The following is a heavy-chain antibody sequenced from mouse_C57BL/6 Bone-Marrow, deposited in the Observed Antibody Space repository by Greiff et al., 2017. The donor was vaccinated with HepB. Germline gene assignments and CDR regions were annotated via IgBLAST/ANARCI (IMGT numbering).Heavy chain of an antibody. CDR2: IDPNSGGT. D-gene: IGHD3-2*02. V-gene: IGHV1-72*01. CDR3: ASSGAQATLAWFAY. Sequence: QVHVKQPGAELVKPGASVKLSCKASGYTFTSYWMHWVKQRPGRGLEWIGRIDPNSGGTKYNEKFKSKATLTVDKPSSTAYMQLSSLTSEDSAVYYCASSGAQATLAWFAYWGQGTLVTVSA. CDR1: GYTFTSYW. J-gene: IGHJ3*01.